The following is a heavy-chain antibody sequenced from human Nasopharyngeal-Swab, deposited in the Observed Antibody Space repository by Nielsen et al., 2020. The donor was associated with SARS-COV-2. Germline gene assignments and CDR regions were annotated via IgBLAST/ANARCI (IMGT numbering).Heavy chain of an antibody. V-gene: IGHV4-4*02. Sequence: SETLSLTCAVSGGSISSSNWWSWVRQPQGKGLEWIGEIYHSGSTNYNPSLKSRVTISVDKSKNQFSLKLSSVTAADTAVYYCARGVANPIVVVTGWCWFDPWGQGTLVTVSS. CDR1: GGSISSSNW. J-gene: IGHJ5*02. CDR2: IYHSGST. CDR3: ARGVANPIVVVTGWCWFDP. D-gene: IGHD2-21*02.